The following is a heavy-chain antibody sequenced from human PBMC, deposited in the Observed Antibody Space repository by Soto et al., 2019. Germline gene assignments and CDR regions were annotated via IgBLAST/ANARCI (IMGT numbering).Heavy chain of an antibody. Sequence: SETLSLTCTVSGGSISSSSYYWGWIRQPPGKGLEWIGSIYYSGSTYYNPSLKSRVTISVDTSKNQFSLNLSSVTAADTAVYYCARLGGSGSYYSYYYYYMDVWGKGTTVTVSS. CDR2: IYYSGST. D-gene: IGHD3-10*01. CDR3: ARLGGSGSYYSYYYYYMDV. CDR1: GGSISSSSYY. J-gene: IGHJ6*03. V-gene: IGHV4-39*01.